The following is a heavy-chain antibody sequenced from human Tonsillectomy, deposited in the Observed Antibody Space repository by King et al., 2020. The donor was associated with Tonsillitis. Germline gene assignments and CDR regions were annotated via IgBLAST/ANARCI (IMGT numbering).Heavy chain of an antibody. CDR3: AKEGQYCSGGRCPWYFDY. D-gene: IGHD2-15*01. Sequence: VQLVESGGVVVQPGGSLRLSCAASGFTFDDYSMHWVRLAPGKGLEWVSLITWDGANTYYADSVKGRFTISRDNSKNSLYLHMNSLRTEDTALYYCAKEGQYCSGGRCPWYFDYWGQGTLVTVPS. V-gene: IGHV3-43*01. CDR1: GFTFDDYS. CDR2: ITWDGANT. J-gene: IGHJ4*02.